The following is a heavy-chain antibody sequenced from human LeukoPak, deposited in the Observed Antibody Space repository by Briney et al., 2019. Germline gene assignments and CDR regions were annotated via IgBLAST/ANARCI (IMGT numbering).Heavy chain of an antibody. D-gene: IGHD3-3*01. V-gene: IGHV3-11*01. Sequence: GGSLRLSCAASGFIFSDYYMSWIRQVPGKGLEWVSYTSSSGGATYYAGFVKGRFTVSRDNAQNSLSLQMNSLRVEDTAVYYCARGEWLLSAFDYWGQGTLVTVSS. CDR2: TSSSGGAT. CDR3: ARGEWLLSAFDY. CDR1: GFIFSDYY. J-gene: IGHJ4*02.